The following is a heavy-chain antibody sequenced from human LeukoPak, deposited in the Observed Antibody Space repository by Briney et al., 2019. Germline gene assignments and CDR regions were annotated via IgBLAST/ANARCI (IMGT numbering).Heavy chain of an antibody. D-gene: IGHD4-17*01. Sequence: EASVKVSCKASGYTFTGYYMHWVRQAPGQGLEWMGWINPNSGGTNYAQKFQGRVTMTRDTSIGTAYMELSRLRSDDTAVYYCARLRHPDAFDIWGQGTMVTVSS. CDR3: ARLRHPDAFDI. J-gene: IGHJ3*02. CDR1: GYTFTGYY. CDR2: INPNSGGT. V-gene: IGHV1-2*02.